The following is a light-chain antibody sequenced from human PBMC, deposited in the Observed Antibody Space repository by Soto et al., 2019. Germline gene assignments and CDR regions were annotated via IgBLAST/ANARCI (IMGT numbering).Light chain of an antibody. CDR1: QSSSSSN. Sequence: QFANTRSGSAGERATLSCRASQSSSSSNLAWYQQKPGQAPRLLMFRTSSRATGFPARFSGSGSGTEFNLTISSLQSEDFAVYCCQQYYIWRLTFRQGTKVDIK. CDR3: QQYYIWRLT. J-gene: IGKJ1*01. CDR2: RTS. V-gene: IGKV3-15*01.